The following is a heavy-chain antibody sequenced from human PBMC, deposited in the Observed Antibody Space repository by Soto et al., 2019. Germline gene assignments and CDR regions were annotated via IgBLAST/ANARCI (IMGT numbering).Heavy chain of an antibody. CDR3: AVWGGAYYYGMDV. Sequence: ASVKVSCKASGYTSTGYYMHWVRQAPGQGLEWMGWINPNSGGTNYAQKFQGRVTMTRDTSISTAYMELSRLRSDDTAVYYCAVWGGAYYYGMDVWGQGTTVTVSS. CDR1: GYTSTGYY. J-gene: IGHJ6*02. V-gene: IGHV1-2*02. CDR2: INPNSGGT. D-gene: IGHD3-16*01.